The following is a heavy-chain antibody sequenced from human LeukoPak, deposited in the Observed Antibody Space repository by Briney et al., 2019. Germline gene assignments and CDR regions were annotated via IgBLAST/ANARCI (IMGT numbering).Heavy chain of an antibody. D-gene: IGHD6-19*01. CDR2: IYHSGST. CDR1: GYSISSGYY. J-gene: IGHJ4*02. V-gene: IGHV4-38-2*02. CDR3: ARDGVGSGWYRGVDY. Sequence: PSETLSLTCAVSGYSISSGYYWGWIRQPPGKGLEWIGSIYHSGSTYYNPSLKSRVTISVDTSKNQFSLKLSSVTAADTAVYYCARDGVGSGWYRGVDYWGQGTLVTVSS.